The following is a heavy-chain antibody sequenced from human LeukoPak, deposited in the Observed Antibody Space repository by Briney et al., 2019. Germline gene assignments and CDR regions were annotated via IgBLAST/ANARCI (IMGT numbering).Heavy chain of an antibody. CDR2: ISGSGGST. J-gene: IGHJ4*02. D-gene: IGHD1-26*01. V-gene: IGHV3-23*01. Sequence: GGSLRLSCAASGFTFSSYAMSWVRQAPGKGLEWVSAISGSGGSTYYADSVKGRFTISRDNSKNTLYLQMNSLRDEDTAVYYCASSGSYRFDYWGQGTLVTVSS. CDR1: GFTFSSYA. CDR3: ASSGSYRFDY.